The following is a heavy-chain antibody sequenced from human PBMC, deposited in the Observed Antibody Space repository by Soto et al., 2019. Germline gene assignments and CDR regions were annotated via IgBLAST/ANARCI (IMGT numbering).Heavy chain of an antibody. CDR1: RVTLINAW. Sequence: PGRSLRLSCAAARVTLINAWMSRFRHATRKGLEWVGRIKRKSDGGTTDYAAPVKGRFTISRDDSKNTLYLQMNSLKTEDTAVYYCTHGSGSTPSFYWGQGTLVTVSS. D-gene: IGHD3-10*01. CDR3: THGSGSTPSFY. V-gene: IGHV3-15*01. CDR2: IKRKSDGGTT. J-gene: IGHJ4*02.